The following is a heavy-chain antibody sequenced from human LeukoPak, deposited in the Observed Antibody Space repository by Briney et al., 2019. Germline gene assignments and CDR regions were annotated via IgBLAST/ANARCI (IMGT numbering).Heavy chain of an antibody. V-gene: IGHV1-2*02. D-gene: IGHD5-12*01. CDR2: INPNSGGT. Sequence: ASVKVSSKASGYTFPGYYMHWVRQAPGQGLEWMGWINPNSGGTNYAQKFQGRVTMTRDTSISTAYMELSRLRSDDTAVYYCARGSSRTVATIIALDYWGQGTLVTVSS. CDR1: GYTFPGYY. J-gene: IGHJ4*02. CDR3: ARGSSRTVATIIALDY.